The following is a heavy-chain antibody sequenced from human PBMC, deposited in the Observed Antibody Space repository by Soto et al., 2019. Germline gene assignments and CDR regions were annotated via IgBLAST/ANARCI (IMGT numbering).Heavy chain of an antibody. Sequence: SETLSLTCTVSGGSISSSSYCWGWIRQPPGEGLEWIGSIYYSGSTYYNPSLKSRVTISVDTSKNQFSLKLSSVTAADTAVYYCARPAGEGAYYGMDVWGQGTTVTVSS. J-gene: IGHJ6*02. D-gene: IGHD1-26*01. CDR3: ARPAGEGAYYGMDV. V-gene: IGHV4-39*01. CDR2: IYYSGST. CDR1: GGSISSSSYC.